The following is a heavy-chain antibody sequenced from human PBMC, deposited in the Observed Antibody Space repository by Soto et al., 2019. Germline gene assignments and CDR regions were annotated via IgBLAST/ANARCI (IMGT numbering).Heavy chain of an antibody. CDR1: GFTFSSYA. V-gene: IGHV3-23*01. CDR2: ISGSGGST. Sequence: EVQLLESGGGLVQPGGSLRLSCAASGFTFSSYAMSWVRQAPGKGLEWVSAISGSGGSTYYADSVKGRFTISRDNSKNTLDLQMNSLRAEDTAVYYCAKSPRYYYGSGSRAGFDPWGQGTLVTVSS. D-gene: IGHD3-10*01. CDR3: AKSPRYYYGSGSRAGFDP. J-gene: IGHJ5*02.